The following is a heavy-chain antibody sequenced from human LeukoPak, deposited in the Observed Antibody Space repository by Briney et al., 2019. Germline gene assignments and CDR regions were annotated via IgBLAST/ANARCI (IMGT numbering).Heavy chain of an antibody. CDR1: GGSISSYY. V-gene: IGHV4-59*08. J-gene: IGHJ4*02. CDR3: ARHSPRRATTGYSSSWSGFDY. D-gene: IGHD6-13*01. Sequence: PSETLSLTRTVSGGSISSYYWSWIRQPPGKGLEWIGYIYYSGSTNYNPSLKSRVTISVDTSKNQFSLKLSSVTAADTAVYYCARHSPRRATTGYSSSWSGFDYWGQGTLVTVSS. CDR2: IYYSGST.